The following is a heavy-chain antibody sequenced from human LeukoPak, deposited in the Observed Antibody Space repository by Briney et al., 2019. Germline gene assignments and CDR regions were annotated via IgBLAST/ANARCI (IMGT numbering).Heavy chain of an antibody. J-gene: IGHJ3*02. CDR1: GFTFSSCS. V-gene: IGHV3-66*01. Sequence: GGSLRLSCAASGFTFSSCSMSWVRQAPGKGLEWVSVIYSGGSTYYADSVKGRFTISRDNSKNTLYLQMNSLRAEDTAVYYCARDSSGLDAFDIWGQGTMVTVSS. D-gene: IGHD3-22*01. CDR2: IYSGGST. CDR3: ARDSSGLDAFDI.